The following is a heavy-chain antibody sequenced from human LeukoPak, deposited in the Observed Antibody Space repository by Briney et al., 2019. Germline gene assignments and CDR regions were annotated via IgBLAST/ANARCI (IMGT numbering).Heavy chain of an antibody. D-gene: IGHD3-22*01. CDR3: ARGRIAKIVVVHSFSYGMDV. V-gene: IGHV4-34*01. CDR1: GGSFTDYF. CDR2: INDYTGDT. J-gene: IGHJ6*02. Sequence: PSETLSLTSTVYGGSFTDYFWTWIRQSPGKGLEWIGEINDYTGDTNYNPSLNSRVSISLEKSKNQFSLELRSVTAADTAVYYCARGRIAKIVVVHSFSYGMDVWGQGTTVTVSS.